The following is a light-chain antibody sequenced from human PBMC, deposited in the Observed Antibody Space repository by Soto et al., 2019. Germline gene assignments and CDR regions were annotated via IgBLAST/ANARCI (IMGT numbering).Light chain of an antibody. Sequence: EIVLTQSPGTLSLSPGERATPSCRASESGSSSYLAWYQQKPGQAPRLLIYGASSRATGIPDRFSGSGSGTDFTLTISRLEPEDFAVYYCQQYGSSPLTFGRGTKVDIK. J-gene: IGKJ4*01. CDR1: ESGSSSY. V-gene: IGKV3-20*01. CDR3: QQYGSSPLT. CDR2: GAS.